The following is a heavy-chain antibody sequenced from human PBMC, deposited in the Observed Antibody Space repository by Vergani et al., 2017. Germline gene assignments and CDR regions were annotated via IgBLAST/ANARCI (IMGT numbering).Heavy chain of an antibody. Sequence: QVQLQQWGAGLLKPSETLSLTCAVYGGSFSGYYWSWIRQPPGKGLEWIGEINHSGSTNYNPSLKSRVTISVDTSKNQFSLKLSSVTAADTAVYYCARVVVGRSWDIVVVPAGYYMDVWGKGTTVTVSS. CDR3: ARVVVGRSWDIVVVPAGYYMDV. CDR2: INHSGST. D-gene: IGHD2-2*01. V-gene: IGHV4-34*01. J-gene: IGHJ6*03. CDR1: GGSFSGYY.